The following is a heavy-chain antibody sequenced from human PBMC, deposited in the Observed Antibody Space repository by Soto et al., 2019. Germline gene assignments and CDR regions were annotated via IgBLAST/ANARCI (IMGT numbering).Heavy chain of an antibody. D-gene: IGHD2-15*01. CDR2: ISPNSGGT. CDR3: ARDGGSPNNYYYYYGMDV. CDR1: GYRFTSYG. Sequence: ASVKVSCKASGYRFTSYGFTWVRQAPGQGLEWMGWISPNSGGTNYAQKFQGWVTMTRDTSISTAYMELSRLRSDDTAVYYCARDGGSPNNYYYYYGMDVWGQGTTVTVSS. V-gene: IGHV1-2*04. J-gene: IGHJ6*02.